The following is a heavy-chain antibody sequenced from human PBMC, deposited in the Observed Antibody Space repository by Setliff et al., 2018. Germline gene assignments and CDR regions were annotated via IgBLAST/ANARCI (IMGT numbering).Heavy chain of an antibody. CDR1: GDSIYNHF. J-gene: IGHJ4*02. CDR3: ARGLNSVSWTFAY. V-gene: IGHV4-4*08. CDR2: IYSTGST. D-gene: IGHD2-15*01. Sequence: SETLSLTCTVSGDSIYNHFWSWVRQPPGKGLEWIGYIYSTGSTNYNPSLKSRVAISVDTSKNQFSLKVNSVTAADTAIYYCARGLNSVSWTFAYWGQGSLVTVSS.